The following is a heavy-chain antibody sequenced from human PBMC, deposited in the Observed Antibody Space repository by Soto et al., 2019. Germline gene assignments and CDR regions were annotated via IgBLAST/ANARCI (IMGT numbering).Heavy chain of an antibody. CDR3: ARAHRWSGYYLEGGGWFDP. V-gene: IGHV1-69*01. CDR1: GGTFSSYA. CDR2: IIPIFGTA. Sequence: QVQLVQSGAEVKKPGSSVKVSCKASGGTFSSYAISWVRQAPGQGLEWMGGIIPIFGTANYAQKFQGRVTISGDESTSTAYMELSSLRSEDTAVYYCARAHRWSGYYLEGGGWFDPWGQGTLVTVSS. D-gene: IGHD3-3*01. J-gene: IGHJ5*02.